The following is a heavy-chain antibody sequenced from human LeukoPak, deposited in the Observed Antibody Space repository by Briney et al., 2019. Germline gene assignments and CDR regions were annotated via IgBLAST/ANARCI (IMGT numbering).Heavy chain of an antibody. Sequence: QPGGSLRLSCTASEFTVSRNYMLWVRQAPGKGLEWVSLIFSNGDTHYADSVKGRFTISRDTSKNTVSIQMNSLRVEDTAMYYCTRDQMNYWGQGTLVTVSS. V-gene: IGHV3-53*01. CDR1: EFTVSRNY. CDR3: TRDQMNY. CDR2: IFSNGDT. D-gene: IGHD5-24*01. J-gene: IGHJ4*02.